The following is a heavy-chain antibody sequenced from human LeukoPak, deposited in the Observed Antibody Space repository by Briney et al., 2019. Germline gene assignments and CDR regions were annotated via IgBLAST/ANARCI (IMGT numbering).Heavy chain of an antibody. J-gene: IGHJ4*02. CDR1: GFTFSSYG. CDR3: AKKLAGTNPLDY. D-gene: IGHD6-19*01. Sequence: PGGSLRLSCAASGFTFSSYGMHWVRHAPGEGLEWVAVIWYDGSNKYYADSVKGGFTISRDNSKNTLYLQMNSLRDEDTAVYYCAKKLAGTNPLDYWGQGTLVTVSS. V-gene: IGHV3-33*06. CDR2: IWYDGSNK.